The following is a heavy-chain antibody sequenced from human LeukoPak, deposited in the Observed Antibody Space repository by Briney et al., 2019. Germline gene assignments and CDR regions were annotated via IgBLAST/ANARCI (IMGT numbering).Heavy chain of an antibody. CDR1: GYTFTDHY. CDR2: INPNSGGT. V-gene: IGHV1-2*06. D-gene: IGHD3-3*01. CDR3: AREQRGFGVVIFDALDI. J-gene: IGHJ3*02. Sequence: ASVKVSCKASGYTFTDHYMHWVRQAPGQGLEWMGRINPNSGGTKHAQKFRGRVTMTSDTSISTAYMELSRLTSDDTAVYYCAREQRGFGVVIFDALDIWGQGTTVTISS.